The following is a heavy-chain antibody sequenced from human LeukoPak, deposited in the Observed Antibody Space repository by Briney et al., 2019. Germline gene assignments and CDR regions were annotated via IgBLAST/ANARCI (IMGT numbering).Heavy chain of an antibody. J-gene: IGHJ4*02. CDR2: IKQDGSEK. V-gene: IGHV3-7*01. CDR1: GLTLNNAW. CDR3: ARGKYYYDSTGYYPGGDY. Sequence: PGGSLRLSCVASGLTLNNAWMSWVRQAPGKGLEWVANIKQDGSEKYYVDSMKGRFTISRDNAKNSLYLQMNSLRAEDTAVYYCARGKYYYDSTGYYPGGDYWGQGTLVTVSS. D-gene: IGHD3-22*01.